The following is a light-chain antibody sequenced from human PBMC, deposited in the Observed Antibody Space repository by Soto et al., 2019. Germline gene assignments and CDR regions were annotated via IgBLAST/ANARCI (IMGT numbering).Light chain of an antibody. Sequence: IVLTQSPVSLSLSPGEGATLSCRASQRIGSSLAWYQQKPGQAPRLLMYGSYHRATGIPARFSGSGSGTDFTLTISSLEPEDFAVYYCQKRTNWPDTFGQGTRLEIK. CDR3: QKRTNWPDT. J-gene: IGKJ5*01. CDR1: QRIGSS. V-gene: IGKV3-11*01. CDR2: GSY.